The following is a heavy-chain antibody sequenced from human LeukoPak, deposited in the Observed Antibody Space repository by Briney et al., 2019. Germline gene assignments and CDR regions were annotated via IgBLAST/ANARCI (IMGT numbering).Heavy chain of an antibody. J-gene: IGHJ6*03. Sequence: SETLSLTCTVSGGSISSYYWSWIRQPPGKGLEWIGYIYYSGSTNYNPSLKSRVTISVDTSKNQFSLKLSSVTAADTAVYYCARFGQLELPRRGYYYYMDVWGKGTTVTVSS. D-gene: IGHD1-7*01. CDR2: IYYSGST. V-gene: IGHV4-59*01. CDR1: GGSISSYY. CDR3: ARFGQLELPRRGYYYYMDV.